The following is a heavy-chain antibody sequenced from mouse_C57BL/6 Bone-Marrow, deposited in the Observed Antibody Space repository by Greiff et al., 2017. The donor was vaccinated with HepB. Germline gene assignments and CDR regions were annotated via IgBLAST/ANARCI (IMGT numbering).Heavy chain of an antibody. CDR1: GYSITSDY. CDR3: ARDSIYDGYPYAMDY. V-gene: IGHV3-8*01. Sequence: EVKLMESGPGLAKPSQTLSLTCSVTGYSITSDYWNWIRKFPGNKLEYMGYISYSGSTYYNPSLKSRISITRDTSKNQYYLQLNSVTTEDTATYYCARDSIYDGYPYAMDYWGQGTSVTVSS. CDR2: ISYSGST. J-gene: IGHJ4*01. D-gene: IGHD2-3*01.